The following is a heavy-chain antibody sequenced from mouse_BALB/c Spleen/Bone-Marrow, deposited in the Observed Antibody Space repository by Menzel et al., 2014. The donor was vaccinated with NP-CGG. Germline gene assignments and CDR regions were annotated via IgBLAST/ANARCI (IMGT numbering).Heavy chain of an antibody. CDR1: GFTFSSYA. D-gene: IGHD1-1*01. Sequence: VQLKESGGGLVKPGGSLKLSCAASGFTFSSYAMSWVRQTPEKRLEWVASISSGGSTYYPDSVKGRFTISRDNARNILYLQMSSLRSEDTAMYYCASLYFYGSSYYTMDYWGPGTSVSVS. J-gene: IGHJ4*01. CDR3: ASLYFYGSSYYTMDY. CDR2: ISSGGST. V-gene: IGHV5-6-5*01.